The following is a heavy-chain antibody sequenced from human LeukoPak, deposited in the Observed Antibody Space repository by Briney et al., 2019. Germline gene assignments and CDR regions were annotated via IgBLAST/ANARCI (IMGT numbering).Heavy chain of an antibody. CDR3: ARAGENDAFDI. Sequence: SETLSLTCTVSGGSISSGGYYWSWIRQPPGKGLEWIGYIYYSGSTNYNPSLKSRVTISVDTSKNQFSLKLSSVTAADTAVYYCARAGENDAFDIWGQGTMVTVSS. D-gene: IGHD7-27*01. CDR1: GGSISSGGYY. V-gene: IGHV4-61*08. CDR2: IYYSGST. J-gene: IGHJ3*02.